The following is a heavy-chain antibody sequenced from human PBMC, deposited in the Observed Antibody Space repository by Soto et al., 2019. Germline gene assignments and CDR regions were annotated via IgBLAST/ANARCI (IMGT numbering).Heavy chain of an antibody. CDR2: IYYSGST. J-gene: IGHJ4*02. CDR1: GGSISSGGYY. D-gene: IGHD2-21*02. Sequence: LSLTCTVSGGSISSGGYYWSWIRQHPGKGLEWIGYIYYSGSTYYNPSLKSRVTISVDTSKNQFSLKLSSVTAADTAVYYCARASVVVTAIPFDYWGQGTLVTVSS. CDR3: ARASVVVTAIPFDY. V-gene: IGHV4-31*03.